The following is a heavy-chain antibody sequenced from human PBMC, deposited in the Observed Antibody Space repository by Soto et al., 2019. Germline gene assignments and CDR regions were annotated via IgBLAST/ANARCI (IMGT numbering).Heavy chain of an antibody. CDR2: IYWNYDK. J-gene: IGHJ5*02. D-gene: IGHD1-26*01. CDR3: AREGAIVPRFFDP. V-gene: IGHV2-5*01. Sequence: QITLKESGPTLVRPTENLTLMCTFSGFSLSTNGVGVSWIRQPPGKPLEWLALIYWNYDKRYSPSLKSRLTITKDTSKNQVVLTVTNVDPVDTGTYYCAREGAIVPRFFDPWGQGTRVTVSS. CDR1: GFSLSTNGVG.